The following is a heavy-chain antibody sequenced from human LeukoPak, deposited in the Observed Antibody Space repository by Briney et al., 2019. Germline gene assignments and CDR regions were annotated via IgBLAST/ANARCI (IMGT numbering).Heavy chain of an antibody. CDR2: IYYSGST. V-gene: IGHV4-59*02. CDR3: ARGSNYDSSGYPFDY. Sequence: SETLSLTCVVSGGSVSGYYWGWIRQPPGRGLEWIGYIYYSGSTNYNPSLKSRVTISVDTSKNQFSLKLSSVTAADTAVYYCARGSNYDSSGYPFDYWGQGTLVTVSS. CDR1: GGSVSGYY. J-gene: IGHJ4*02. D-gene: IGHD3-22*01.